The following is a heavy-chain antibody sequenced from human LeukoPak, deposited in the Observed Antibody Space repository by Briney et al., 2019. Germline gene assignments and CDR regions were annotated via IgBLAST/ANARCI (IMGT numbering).Heavy chain of an antibody. Sequence: GGSLRLSCAASGFTFSSYAMHWVRQAPGKGLEWVAVISYDGSNKYYADSVKGRFTISRDNSKNTLYLQMNSLRAEDTAVYYCARAFLYDSSGYYAKTTEDYWGQGTLVTVSS. J-gene: IGHJ4*02. D-gene: IGHD3-22*01. CDR2: ISYDGSNK. CDR3: ARAFLYDSSGYYAKTTEDY. CDR1: GFTFSSYA. V-gene: IGHV3-30*04.